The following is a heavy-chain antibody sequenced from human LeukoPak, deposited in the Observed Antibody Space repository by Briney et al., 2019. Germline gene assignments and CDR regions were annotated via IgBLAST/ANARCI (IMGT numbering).Heavy chain of an antibody. Sequence: SETLSLTCNVSGVSISSGSDYWGWIRQSRGKGLEWIANIYTGGSTYYNPALRNRAAISIDTSKDQFFLRLSSLTAADTAVYYCARSRGVPRWFGPWGQGILVTVSS. CDR1: GVSISSGSDY. D-gene: IGHD3-10*01. J-gene: IGHJ5*02. CDR3: ARSRGVPRWFGP. V-gene: IGHV4-39*07. CDR2: IYTGGST.